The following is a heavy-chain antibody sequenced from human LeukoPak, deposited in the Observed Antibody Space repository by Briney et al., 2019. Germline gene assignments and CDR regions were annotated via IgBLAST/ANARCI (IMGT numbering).Heavy chain of an antibody. CDR2: IKSKTDGGTT. J-gene: IGHJ4*02. CDR1: GFTFSNAW. V-gene: IGHV3-15*01. Sequence: GGSLRLSCAASGFTFSNAWMSWVRQAPGKGLEWVGRIKSKTDGGTTDYAAPVKGRFTISRDDSKNTLYLQMNSLKTEDTAVYYCTTSYYYDSSGSYDYWGQGTLVTVSS. CDR3: TTSYYYDSSGSYDY. D-gene: IGHD3-22*01.